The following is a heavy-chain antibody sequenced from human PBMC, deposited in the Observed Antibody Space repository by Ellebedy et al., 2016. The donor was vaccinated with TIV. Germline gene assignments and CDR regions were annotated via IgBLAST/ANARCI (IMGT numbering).Heavy chain of an antibody. CDR2: INHSGST. Sequence: MPSETLSLTCTVSGVSISTSSYYWGWIRQPPGKGLEWIGEINHSGSTNYNPSLKSRVTISVDTSKNQFSLKLSSVTAADTAVYYCASSSLDSSGYYYDYWGQGTLVTVSS. D-gene: IGHD3-22*01. CDR3: ASSSLDSSGYYYDY. J-gene: IGHJ4*02. V-gene: IGHV4-39*07. CDR1: GVSISTSSYY.